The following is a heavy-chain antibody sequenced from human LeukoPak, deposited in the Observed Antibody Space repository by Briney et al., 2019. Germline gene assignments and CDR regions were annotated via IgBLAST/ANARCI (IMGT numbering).Heavy chain of an antibody. CDR3: AKVLVTTYDYYYYMDV. Sequence: GGSLRLSCAASGFTFSSYGMHWVRQAPGKGLEWVAFIRYDGSNKYYADSVKGRFTISRDNSKNTLYLQMNSLRAEDTAVYYCAKVLVTTYDYYYYMDVWGKGTTVTVSS. D-gene: IGHD4-11*01. V-gene: IGHV3-30*02. J-gene: IGHJ6*03. CDR1: GFTFSSYG. CDR2: IRYDGSNK.